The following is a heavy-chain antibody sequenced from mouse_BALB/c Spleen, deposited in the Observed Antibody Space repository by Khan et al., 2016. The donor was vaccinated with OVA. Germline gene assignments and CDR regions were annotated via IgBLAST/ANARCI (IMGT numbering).Heavy chain of an antibody. CDR2: INPYNGAT. D-gene: IGHD3-1*01. V-gene: IGHV1S136*01. Sequence: EVELVESGPELVKPGTSVKMSCKASGYRFTSYIIHWVKQRPGQGLEWIGYINPYNGATKYNEKFKGKATLTSDKSSNTAYMELSSLTSEDSAVYYCARGNGQSYYFDYWGQGTTLTVSS. CDR1: GYRFTSYI. J-gene: IGHJ2*01. CDR3: ARGNGQSYYFDY.